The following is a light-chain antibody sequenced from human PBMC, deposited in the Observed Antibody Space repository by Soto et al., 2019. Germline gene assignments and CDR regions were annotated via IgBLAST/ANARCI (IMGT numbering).Light chain of an antibody. CDR1: NSNIGQYA. V-gene: IGLV1-36*01. CDR3: CSYAGSDTYV. J-gene: IGLJ1*01. Sequence: QSVLTQPPSVSEAPRQRVTISCSGSNSNIGQYAVNWYQQLPGEAPKLMIYEGSKRPSGVSNRFSGSKSGNTASLTISGLQAEDETDYYCCSYAGSDTYVFGTGTKVTVL. CDR2: EGS.